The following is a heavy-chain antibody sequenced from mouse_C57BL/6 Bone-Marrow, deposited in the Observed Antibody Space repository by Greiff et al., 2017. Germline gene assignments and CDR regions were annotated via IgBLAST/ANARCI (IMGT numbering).Heavy chain of an antibody. V-gene: IGHV5-6*01. CDR1: GFTFSSYG. Sequence: EVKVVESGGDLVKPGGSLKLSCAASGFTFSSYGMSWVRQTPDKRLEWVATISSGGSYTYYPDSVKGRFTISRDNAKNTLYLQMSSLKSEDTAMYYCARQRGSDDYGYFDYWGQGTTLTVSS. CDR3: ARQRGSDDYGYFDY. D-gene: IGHD2-4*01. J-gene: IGHJ2*01. CDR2: ISSGGSYT.